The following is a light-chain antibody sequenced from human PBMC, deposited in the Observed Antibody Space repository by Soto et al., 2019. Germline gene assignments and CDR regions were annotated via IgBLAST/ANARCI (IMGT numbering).Light chain of an antibody. V-gene: IGKV1-39*01. CDR2: TAS. CDR3: QQRYSTSIT. CDR1: QTISNF. J-gene: IGKJ5*01. Sequence: DIQMTQSPSSLSAPVGDRVTITCRASQTISNFLNWYQQTSGTAPKLLISTASTLQSGVPSRFSGSGSGTDFTLTINSLQPEDCATYYCQQRYSTSITFGQGTRLEIK.